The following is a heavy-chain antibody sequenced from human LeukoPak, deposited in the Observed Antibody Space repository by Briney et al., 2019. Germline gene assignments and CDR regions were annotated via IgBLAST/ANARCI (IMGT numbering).Heavy chain of an antibody. CDR2: IYPGDSNT. CDR1: GYTFSNNW. CDR3: ARPADGSDDYFDY. Sequence: GESLKISCQGSGYTFSNNWIGWVRQMPGTGLEWMGIIYPGDSNTRYSPSFQGQVTISADKSITTAYLQWSSLKASDTAMYYCARPADGSDDYFDYWGQGTLVTVSS. J-gene: IGHJ4*02. V-gene: IGHV5-51*01. D-gene: IGHD5-12*01.